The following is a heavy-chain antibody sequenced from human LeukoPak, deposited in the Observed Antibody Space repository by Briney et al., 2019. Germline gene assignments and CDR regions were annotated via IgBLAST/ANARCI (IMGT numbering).Heavy chain of an antibody. V-gene: IGHV4-34*01. J-gene: IGHJ4*02. CDR1: GGSFSGYY. CDR3: ARDLRDSSGSPL. CDR2: INHSGST. D-gene: IGHD3-22*01. Sequence: SETLSLTCAVYGGSFSGYYWSWIRQPPGKGLEWIGEINHSGSTNYNPSLKSRVTMSVDTSKNQFSLKLSSVTAADTAVYYCARDLRDSSGSPLWGQGTLVTVSS.